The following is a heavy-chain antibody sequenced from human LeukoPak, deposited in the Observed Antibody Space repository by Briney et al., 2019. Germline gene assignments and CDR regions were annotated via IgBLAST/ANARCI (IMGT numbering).Heavy chain of an antibody. D-gene: IGHD1-1*01. V-gene: IGHV1-69*05. J-gene: IGHJ6*03. CDR1: GGTFSSYA. Sequence: GASVKVSCKASGGTFSSYAISWVRQAPGQGLEWMGGIIPIFGTANYAQKFQGRVTITTDESTSTAYMELSSLRSEDTAVYYCARNLVTTVGGYYYYMDVWGKGTTVTVSS. CDR2: IIPIFGTA. CDR3: ARNLVTTVGGYYYYMDV.